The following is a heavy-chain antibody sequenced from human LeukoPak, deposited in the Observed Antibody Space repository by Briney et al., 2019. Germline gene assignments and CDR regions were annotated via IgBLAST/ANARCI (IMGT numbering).Heavy chain of an antibody. V-gene: IGHV4-34*01. J-gene: IGHJ3*02. Sequence: SETLSLTCAVYGGSFSGYYWSWIRQPPGKGLEWIGSIYHSGSTYYNPSLKSRVTISVDTSKNQFSLKLSSVTAADTAVYYCARGDVVVPAAIPPAAFDIWGQGTIVTVSS. D-gene: IGHD2-2*01. CDR2: IYHSGST. CDR3: ARGDVVVPAAIPPAAFDI. CDR1: GGSFSGYY.